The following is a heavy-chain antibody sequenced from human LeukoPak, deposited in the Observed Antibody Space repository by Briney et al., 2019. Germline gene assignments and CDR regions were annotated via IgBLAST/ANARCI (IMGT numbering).Heavy chain of an antibody. D-gene: IGHD1-26*01. CDR1: GGTFSSYA. CDR3: ARSGATSAGDFDY. CDR2: IIPIFGTA. Sequence: SVKVSCKXSGGTFSSYAINWVRQAPGQGLEWMGGIIPIFGTANYAQKFQGGVTITTDESTSTAYMELSSLRSEDTAVYYCARSGATSAGDFDYWGQGTLVTVSS. J-gene: IGHJ4*02. V-gene: IGHV1-69*05.